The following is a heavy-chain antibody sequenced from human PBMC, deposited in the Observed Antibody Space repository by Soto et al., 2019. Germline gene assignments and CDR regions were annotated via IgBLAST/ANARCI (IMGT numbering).Heavy chain of an antibody. Sequence: SQTLSLTCAISGDSVSSNSAAWNWIRPSPSRGLEWLGRTYYRSKWYNEYAESVKSRITINPDTSKNQFSLQLNSVTPEDTAVYYCARAFCGGDCYTDAKFDPWGQGTLVTVSS. CDR3: ARAFCGGDCYTDAKFDP. D-gene: IGHD2-21*02. J-gene: IGHJ5*02. V-gene: IGHV6-1*01. CDR2: TYYRSKWYN. CDR1: GDSVSSNSAA.